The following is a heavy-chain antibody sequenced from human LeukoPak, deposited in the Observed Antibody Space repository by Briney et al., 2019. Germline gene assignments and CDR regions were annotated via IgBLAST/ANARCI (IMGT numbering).Heavy chain of an antibody. J-gene: IGHJ6*02. CDR3: GGGVAPATHYYYGMDV. CDR2: IYYSGST. D-gene: IGHD2-2*01. V-gene: IGHV4-59*01. Sequence: SETLSLTCTVSGGSISSYYWSWIRQPPGKGLEWIGYIYYSGSTNYNPSLKSRVTISVDTSKNQFSLKLSSVTAADTAVYYCGGGVAPATHYYYGMDVWGQGTTVTVSS. CDR1: GGSISSYY.